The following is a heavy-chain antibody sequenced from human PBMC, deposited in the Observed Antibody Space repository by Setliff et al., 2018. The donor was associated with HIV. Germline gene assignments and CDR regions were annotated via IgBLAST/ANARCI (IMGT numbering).Heavy chain of an antibody. CDR1: GYTFADHF. D-gene: IGHD3-10*01. V-gene: IGHV1-69-2*01. Sequence: ASVKVSCKASGYTFADHFMYWVQQAPGKGLVYMGRVDPENGKTIYAEKFQGRLTITADTSTDTGYMELSSLTSHDTALYYCSTNKWPMIRGVTAFDHWGPRTLVTVSS. J-gene: IGHJ4*02. CDR2: VDPENGKT. CDR3: STNKWPMIRGVTAFDH.